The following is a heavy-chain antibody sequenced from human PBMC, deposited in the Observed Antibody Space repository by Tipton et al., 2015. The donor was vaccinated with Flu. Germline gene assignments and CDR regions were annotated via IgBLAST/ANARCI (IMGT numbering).Heavy chain of an antibody. CDR2: VYHSGTT. CDR1: GVSISSYNW. D-gene: IGHD3-10*01. J-gene: IGHJ5*02. CDR3: ARNSAGGGFNYGSTGFDP. V-gene: IGHV4-4*02. Sequence: SLRLSCAVSGVSISSYNWWNWVRQSPGKGLEWIGEVYHSGTTNYNPSLKSRVTMPVDKSENQFSLKLNSVTAADTGVYYCARNSAGGGFNYGSTGFDPWGQGTLVTVSS.